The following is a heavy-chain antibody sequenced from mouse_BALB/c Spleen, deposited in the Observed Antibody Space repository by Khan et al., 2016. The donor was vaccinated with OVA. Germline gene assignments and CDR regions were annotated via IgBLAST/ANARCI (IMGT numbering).Heavy chain of an antibody. CDR2: INTHSGVP. V-gene: IGHV9-4*02. CDR3: ARGGAAYYRNDGGAMDY. J-gene: IGHJ4*01. Sequence: QIQLVQSGPELKKPGETVRISCQASGYTFTNAGMQWVQKMPGKGLKWIGWINTHSGVPKYAEDFKGRFAFSLETSASTVYLQITNLKNEDTATYFCARGGAAYYRNDGGAMDYWGQGTSGTVSS. CDR1: GYTFTNAG. D-gene: IGHD2-14*01.